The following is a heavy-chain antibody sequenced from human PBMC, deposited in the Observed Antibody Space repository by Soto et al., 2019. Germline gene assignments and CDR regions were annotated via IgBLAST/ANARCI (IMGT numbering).Heavy chain of an antibody. CDR2: IHPHSGAT. CDR1: GYTFTGNY. D-gene: IGHD2-8*01. Sequence: QVQLVQSGAEVKKPGASVKVSCEATGYTFTGNYLHWVRQAPGQGLEWMGWIHPHSGATKYAQKVQGWGTMTRDTAISTAYLDLSSLKSNDTAVYYCVREGVGPTYGWFDPWGQGTLVTVSS. J-gene: IGHJ5*02. CDR3: VREGVGPTYGWFDP. V-gene: IGHV1-2*04.